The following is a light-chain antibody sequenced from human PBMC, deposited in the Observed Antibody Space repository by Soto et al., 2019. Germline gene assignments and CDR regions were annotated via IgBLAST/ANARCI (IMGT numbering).Light chain of an antibody. J-gene: IGKJ1*01. CDR1: QSVSNNY. CDR3: QQYGSSPRVT. Sequence: EIVLTQSPGTLSLSPGERATLSCRASQSVSNNYLAWYQQKPGQAPRLLIYGASSRATGIPDRFSGSGSGTDFTLTISRLEPEDFAVYYCQQYGSSPRVTFGQGTKVDIK. V-gene: IGKV3-20*01. CDR2: GAS.